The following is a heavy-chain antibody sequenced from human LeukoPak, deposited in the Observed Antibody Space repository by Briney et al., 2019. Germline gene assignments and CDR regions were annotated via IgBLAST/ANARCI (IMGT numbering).Heavy chain of an antibody. Sequence: GGSLRLSCAASGFTFSNAWMSWVRQAPGKGLEWVGRIKSKTDGGTTDYAAPVKGRFTISRDDSKNTLYLQMNSLKTEDTAVYYCTTVWRAGVIIQLGYWGQGTLVTVSS. CDR3: TTVWRAGVIIQLGY. D-gene: IGHD3-10*01. CDR2: IKSKTDGGTT. CDR1: GFTFSNAW. V-gene: IGHV3-15*01. J-gene: IGHJ4*02.